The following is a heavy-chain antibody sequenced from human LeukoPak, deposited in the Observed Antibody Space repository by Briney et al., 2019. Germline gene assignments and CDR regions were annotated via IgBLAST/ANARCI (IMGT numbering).Heavy chain of an antibody. Sequence: GGSLRLSCAASGFTFSSYAMSWVRQAPGKGLEWVANIKQDGSEKYYVDSVKGRLTISRDNAKNSLYLQMNSLRAEDTAVYYCARESADTAMPLDYWGQGTLVTVSS. V-gene: IGHV3-7*01. CDR3: ARESADTAMPLDY. D-gene: IGHD5-18*01. CDR2: IKQDGSEK. J-gene: IGHJ4*02. CDR1: GFTFSSYA.